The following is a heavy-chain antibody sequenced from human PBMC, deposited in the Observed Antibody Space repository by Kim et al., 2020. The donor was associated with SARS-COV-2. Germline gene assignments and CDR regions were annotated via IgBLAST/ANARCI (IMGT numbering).Heavy chain of an antibody. J-gene: IGHJ2*01. CDR2: ISGSGGST. Sequence: GGSLRLSCAASGFTFSSYAMSWVRQAPGKGLEWVSAISGSGGSTYYADSVKGRFTISRDNSKNTLYLQMNSLRAEDTAVYYCAKCDKPGKLHRYFDLWGRGTLVTVSS. V-gene: IGHV3-23*01. D-gene: IGHD3-10*01. CDR3: AKCDKPGKLHRYFDL. CDR1: GFTFSSYA.